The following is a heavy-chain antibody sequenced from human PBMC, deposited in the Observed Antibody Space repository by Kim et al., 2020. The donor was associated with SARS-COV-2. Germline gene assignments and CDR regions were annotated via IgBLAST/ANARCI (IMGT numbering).Heavy chain of an antibody. J-gene: IGHJ4*02. CDR3: ARVCSGGSCYSDAPGLRFDY. Sequence: ASVKVSCKASGYTFTSYAMNWVRQAPGQGLEWMGWINTNTGNPTYAQGFTGRFVFSLDTSVSTAYLQISSLKAEDTAVYYCARVCSGGSCYSDAPGLRFDYWGQGTLVTVSS. D-gene: IGHD2-15*01. CDR1: GYTFTSYA. CDR2: INTNTGNP. V-gene: IGHV7-4-1*02.